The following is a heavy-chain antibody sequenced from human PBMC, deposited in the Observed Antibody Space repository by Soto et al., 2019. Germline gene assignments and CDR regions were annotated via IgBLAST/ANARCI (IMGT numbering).Heavy chain of an antibody. J-gene: IGHJ4*02. V-gene: IGHV3-21*01. D-gene: IGHD5-12*01. CDR2: ISSSSSYI. CDR1: GFTFSSYS. CDR3: ARDRRGGYNFDY. Sequence: GGSLRLSCAASGFTFSSYSMNWVRQAPGKGLEWVSSISSSSSYIYYADSVKGRFTISRDNAKNSLYLQMNSLRAEDTAVYYCARDRRGGYNFDYWGQGTLVTVSS.